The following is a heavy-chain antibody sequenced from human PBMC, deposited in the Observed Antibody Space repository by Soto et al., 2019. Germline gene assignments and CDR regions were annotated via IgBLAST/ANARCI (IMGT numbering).Heavy chain of an antibody. CDR3: IKSRDYVWGSYCYDPPPYYYDMDV. J-gene: IGHJ6*02. Sequence: PGGSLRLSCAASGFTFSNYAVHWVRQAPGKGLEWVAVISYDGGNKYYADSLKGRFTISRDNSKNTLYLQMDSLRADDTAVYYCIKSRDYVWGSYCYDPPPYYYDMDVWGQGTTVTVSS. V-gene: IGHV3-30-3*01. CDR2: ISYDGGNK. CDR1: GFTFSNYA. D-gene: IGHD3-16*02.